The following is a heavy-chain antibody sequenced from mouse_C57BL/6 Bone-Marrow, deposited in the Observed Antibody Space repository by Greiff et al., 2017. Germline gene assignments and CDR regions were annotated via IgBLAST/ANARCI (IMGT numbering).Heavy chain of an antibody. J-gene: IGHJ4*01. D-gene: IGHD1-1*01. V-gene: IGHV3-6*01. Sequence: ESGPGLVKPSQSLSLTCSVTGYSITSGYYWNWIRQFPGNKLEWMGYISYDGSNNYNPSLKNRISITRDTSKNQFFLKLNSVTTEDTATYYCAYGMDYWGQGTSVTVSS. CDR1: GYSITSGYY. CDR2: ISYDGSN. CDR3: AYGMDY.